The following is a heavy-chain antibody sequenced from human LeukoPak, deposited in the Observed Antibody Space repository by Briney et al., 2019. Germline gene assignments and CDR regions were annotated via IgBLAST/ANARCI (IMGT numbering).Heavy chain of an antibody. CDR2: ISAYNGNT. J-gene: IGHJ6*02. V-gene: IGHV1-18*01. CDR3: ARDCGYSYGYYYYYGMDV. CDR1: GYTFTSYG. Sequence: ASVKVSCKASGYTFTSYGISWVRQAPGQGLEWMGWISAYNGNTNYAQKLQGRVTMTTDTSTSTAYMELRSLRSDDTAVYYWARDCGYSYGYYYYYGMDVWGQGTTVTVSS. D-gene: IGHD5-18*01.